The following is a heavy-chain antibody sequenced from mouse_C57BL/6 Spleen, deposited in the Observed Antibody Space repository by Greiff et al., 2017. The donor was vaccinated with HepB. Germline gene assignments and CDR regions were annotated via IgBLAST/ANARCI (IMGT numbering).Heavy chain of an antibody. J-gene: IGHJ1*03. CDR2: IRNKANGYTT. V-gene: IGHV7-3*01. D-gene: IGHD1-1*01. Sequence: EVQRVESGGGLVQPGGSLSLSCAASGFTFTDYYMSWVRQPPGKALEWLGFIRNKANGYTTEYSASVKGRFTISRDNSQRILYLQMNALRAEDSATYYWARDYYGSSYNWYFDVWGTGTTVTVSS. CDR1: GFTFTDYY. CDR3: ARDYYGSSYNWYFDV.